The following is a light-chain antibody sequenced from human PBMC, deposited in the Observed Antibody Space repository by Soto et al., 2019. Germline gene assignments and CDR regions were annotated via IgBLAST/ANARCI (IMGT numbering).Light chain of an antibody. CDR2: STD. CDR1: YSNIGSNT. Sequence: QSVLTQPPSASGTPGQRVTISCSGSYSNIGSNTVNWYQHLPGTAPKLLVYSTDQRPSGVPDRFSGSKSGTSASLAISGLQSDDEADYYCAAWDDNLNGLVFGGGTQLTVL. CDR3: AAWDDNLNGLV. J-gene: IGLJ7*01. V-gene: IGLV1-44*01.